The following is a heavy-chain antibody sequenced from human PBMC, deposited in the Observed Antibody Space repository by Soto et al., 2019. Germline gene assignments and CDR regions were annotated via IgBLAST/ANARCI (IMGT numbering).Heavy chain of an antibody. CDR2: TRGKGYGGTT. V-gene: IGHV3-49*03. J-gene: IGHJ4*01. D-gene: IGHD5-12*01. CDR1: GFTFGGYA. Sequence: PGGSLRLSCATSGFTFGGYAMSWFRQAPGKGLEWVGFTRGKGYGGTTEYAASVRGRFTISRDDSKRIAYLQMNSLKTEETAVYYCSSGGYTAYETATLSFDNWGHATMVTVYS. CDR3: SSGGYTAYETATLSFDN.